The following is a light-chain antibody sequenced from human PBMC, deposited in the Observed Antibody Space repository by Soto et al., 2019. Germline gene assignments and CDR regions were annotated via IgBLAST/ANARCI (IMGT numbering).Light chain of an antibody. CDR3: QHVKSCPIT. V-gene: IGKV3-15*01. CDR1: QVIGDT. CDR2: DTS. Sequence: EVVMRQSPSTLCFSRGSGATLSFRASQVIGDTLAWYQHKPGQTPRLLIYDTSTRATGVPTRFSGSGSGTDFTLTISSLQPEDFATYYCQHVKSCPITFGQGTRLEI. J-gene: IGKJ5*01.